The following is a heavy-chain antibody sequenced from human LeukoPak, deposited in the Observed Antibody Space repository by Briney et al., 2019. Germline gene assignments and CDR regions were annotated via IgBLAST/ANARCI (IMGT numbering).Heavy chain of an antibody. J-gene: IGHJ4*02. CDR1: GFTFSSYS. D-gene: IGHD4-17*01. CDR3: VRKYGYFDY. Sequence: GGSLRLSCAASGFTFSSYSMNWVRQAPGKGLEWLSFISSSSSTIYYADSVKGRFTISRDNAKDSLYLQINSLRAEDAAVYYCVRKYGYFDYWGQGTLVTVAS. V-gene: IGHV3-48*04. CDR2: ISSSSSTI.